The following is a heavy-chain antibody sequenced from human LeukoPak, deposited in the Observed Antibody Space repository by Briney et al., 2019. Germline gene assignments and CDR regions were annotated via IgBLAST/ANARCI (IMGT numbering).Heavy chain of an antibody. V-gene: IGHV5-51*01. Sequence: MHGESLKISCKGSGYKFISNWVGWVRQMPGKGLEWMGIIYPGDSDTRYSPSFQGQVTISADKSSNTVYLQWRSLKASDTAMYYCARQTRYAAGDLWGQGTLVTVSS. CDR1: GYKFISNW. D-gene: IGHD2-2*01. J-gene: IGHJ5*02. CDR3: ARQTRYAAGDL. CDR2: IYPGDSDT.